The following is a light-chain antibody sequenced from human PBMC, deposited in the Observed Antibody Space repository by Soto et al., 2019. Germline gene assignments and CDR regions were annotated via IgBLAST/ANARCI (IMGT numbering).Light chain of an antibody. CDR2: YNN. Sequence: QSVLTQPPSASGTAGQGVTISCSGGGSNIGSNSVYWYQHLPRMAPKLLIYYNNQRPSGVPDRFSGSRSGTSASLAIVGLRSEDEAVYYCAAWDASLSACVFGNGTKLTVL. CDR1: GSNIGSNS. V-gene: IGLV1-47*02. CDR3: AAWDASLSACV. J-gene: IGLJ1*01.